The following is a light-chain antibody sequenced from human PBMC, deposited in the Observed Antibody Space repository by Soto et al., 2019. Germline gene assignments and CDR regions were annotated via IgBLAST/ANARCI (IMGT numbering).Light chain of an antibody. J-gene: IGKJ1*01. V-gene: IGKV1-5*01. CDR1: QTITTW. CDR3: QQYTNTNNPWM. Sequence: DIRVTQSPPTLSASVGDRVTITCRASQTITTWMAWYQQKPGKAPKLLVYDAFTLRSGVATRFSGSGSGTEFTLIISGLQPEDSATYYCQQYTNTNNPWMFGQGTKVEI. CDR2: DAF.